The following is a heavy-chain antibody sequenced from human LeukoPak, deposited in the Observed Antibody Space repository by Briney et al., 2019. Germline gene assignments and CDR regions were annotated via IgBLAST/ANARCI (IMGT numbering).Heavy chain of an antibody. CDR3: ARGSIVAPPNPCDY. J-gene: IGHJ4*02. Sequence: GGSLRLSCAASGFTVSSNYMSWVRQAPGKGLEWVSVIYSGGSTYYADSVKGRFTISRDNSKNTLYLQMNSLRAEDTAVYYCARGSIVAPPNPCDYWGQGTLVTVSS. D-gene: IGHD5-12*01. CDR2: IYSGGST. CDR1: GFTVSSNY. V-gene: IGHV3-66*02.